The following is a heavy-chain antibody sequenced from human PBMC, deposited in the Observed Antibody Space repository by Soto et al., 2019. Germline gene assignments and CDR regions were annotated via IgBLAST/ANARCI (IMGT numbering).Heavy chain of an antibody. Sequence: SPTLSLTCAISGDSVSSNSAAWNWIRQSPSRGLEWLGRTYYRSKWYNDYAVSVKSRITINPDTSKNQFSLQLNSVTPEDTAVYYCARAPEVAARTFYYYYGMDVWGQGTTVTVSS. CDR3: ARAPEVAARTFYYYYGMDV. CDR1: GDSVSSNSAA. V-gene: IGHV6-1*01. CDR2: TYYRSKWYN. J-gene: IGHJ6*02. D-gene: IGHD6-6*01.